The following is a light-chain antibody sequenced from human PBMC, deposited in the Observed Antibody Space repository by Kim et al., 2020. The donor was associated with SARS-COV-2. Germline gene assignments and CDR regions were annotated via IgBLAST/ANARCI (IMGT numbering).Light chain of an antibody. CDR3: GTWDSSLSAGV. Sequence: GQKVTLSSSGSSSNIGNNYVSWYQQLPGTAPKLLIYDNNKRPSGIPDRFSGSKSGTSATLGITGLQTGDEADYYCGTWDSSLSAGVFGGGTQLTVL. CDR1: SSNIGNNY. CDR2: DNN. V-gene: IGLV1-51*01. J-gene: IGLJ3*02.